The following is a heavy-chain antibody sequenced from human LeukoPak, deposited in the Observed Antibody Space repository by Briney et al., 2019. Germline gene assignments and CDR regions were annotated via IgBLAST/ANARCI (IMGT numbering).Heavy chain of an antibody. CDR3: ARGTGTTDY. D-gene: IGHD1-7*01. J-gene: IGHJ4*02. V-gene: IGHV3-33*08. Sequence: PGGSLRLSCTASGFTFSSYGMHWVRQAPGKGLEWVAIIWYDGSHKSYADSVKGRFTISRDNSKNTVYLQMNTLRAEDTAVYCARGTGTTDYWGQGTLVTVSS. CDR2: IWYDGSHK. CDR1: GFTFSSYG.